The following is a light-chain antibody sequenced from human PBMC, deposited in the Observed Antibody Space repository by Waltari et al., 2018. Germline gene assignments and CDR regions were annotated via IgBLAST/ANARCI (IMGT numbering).Light chain of an antibody. CDR2: GAS. V-gene: IGKV1-NL1*01. CDR1: QAITTS. CDR3: QQYYRTSLT. J-gene: IGKJ4*01. Sequence: DIQMTQSPSSLSASVGGTITITCRASQAITTSLAWYQQTPGKAPKLLLYGASRLQTGVPSRFSGSGSGADFTLIITSLQPEDFATYYCQQYYRTSLTFGGGTRVEI.